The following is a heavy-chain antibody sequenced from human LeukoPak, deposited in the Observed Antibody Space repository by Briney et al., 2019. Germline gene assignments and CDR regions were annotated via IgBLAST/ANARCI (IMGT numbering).Heavy chain of an antibody. Sequence: ASVKVSCKASGYTFTSYYMHWVRQAPGQGLEWMGITNPSGGSTSYAQKFQGSVTMTRDTSTSTVYMELSSLRSEDTAVYYCAREWELLPTGFDYWGQGTLVTVSS. CDR3: AREWELLPTGFDY. CDR2: TNPSGGST. D-gene: IGHD2-15*01. CDR1: GYTFTSYY. V-gene: IGHV1-46*01. J-gene: IGHJ4*02.